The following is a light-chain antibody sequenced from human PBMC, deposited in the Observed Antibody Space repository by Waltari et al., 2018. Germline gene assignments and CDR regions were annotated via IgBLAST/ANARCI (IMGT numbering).Light chain of an antibody. CDR2: EVN. CDR1: SSDIGAYTY. Sequence: HSALTQPASVSGSPGQSITISCTGTSSDIGAYTYVAWYQKYSDTVPKLIIYEVNNRPSGVPDRFFGSKSGNTASLTISRLQAEDEADYYCSSFTTASTLVFGGGTKLTVL. J-gene: IGLJ3*02. CDR3: SSFTTASTLV. V-gene: IGLV2-14*01.